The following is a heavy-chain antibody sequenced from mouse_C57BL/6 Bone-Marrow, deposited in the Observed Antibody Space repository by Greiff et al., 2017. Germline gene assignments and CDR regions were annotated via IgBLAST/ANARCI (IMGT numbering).Heavy chain of an antibody. V-gene: IGHV5-4*01. Sequence: DVMLVESGGGLVKPGGSLKLSCAASGFTFSSYALSWVRQTPEKRLEWVATISDGGSYTYYPDNVKGRFTISRDKAKNNLYLQMSHMKSEDTAMYYCARDGRELRLLFAYWGQGTLVTVSA. D-gene: IGHD3-2*02. CDR2: ISDGGSYT. CDR3: ARDGRELRLLFAY. J-gene: IGHJ3*01. CDR1: GFTFSSYA.